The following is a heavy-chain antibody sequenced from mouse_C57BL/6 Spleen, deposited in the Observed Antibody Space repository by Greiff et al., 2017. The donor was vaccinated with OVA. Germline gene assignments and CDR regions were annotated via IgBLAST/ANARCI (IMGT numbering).Heavy chain of an antibody. CDR3: ARTGYYGSSNHFDY. Sequence: EVQGVESGGGLVKPGGSLKLSCAASGFTFSDYGMHWVRQAPEKGLEWVAYISSGSSTIYYADTVKGRFTISRDNAKNTLFLQMTSLRSEDTAMYYCARTGYYGSSNHFDYWGQGTTLTVSS. V-gene: IGHV5-17*01. D-gene: IGHD1-1*01. CDR2: ISSGSSTI. J-gene: IGHJ2*01. CDR1: GFTFSDYG.